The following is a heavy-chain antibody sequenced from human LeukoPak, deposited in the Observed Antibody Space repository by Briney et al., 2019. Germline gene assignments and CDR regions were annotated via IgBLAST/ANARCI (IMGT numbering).Heavy chain of an antibody. V-gene: IGHV3-53*01. Sequence: GGSLRLSCAASGFTVSSNYMSWVRQAPGKGLEWVSVIYSGGSTYYADSVKGRFTISRDNSKNTLYLQMNSLRAEDTAVYYCASPNHDSSGYYYRAAFDIWGQGTMVTVSS. CDR1: GFTVSSNY. CDR2: IYSGGST. J-gene: IGHJ3*02. D-gene: IGHD3-22*01. CDR3: ASPNHDSSGYYYRAAFDI.